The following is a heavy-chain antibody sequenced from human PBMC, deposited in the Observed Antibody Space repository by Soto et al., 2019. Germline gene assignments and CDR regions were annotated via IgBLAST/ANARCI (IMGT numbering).Heavy chain of an antibody. V-gene: IGHV4-4*02. CDR3: GRLGYYDSSDYDDY. D-gene: IGHD3-22*01. Sequence: SETLSLTCAVSAGSISSSNWWSWVRQPPGKGLEWIGEIYHSGSTNYNPSLKSRVTISVDKSKNQFSLKLSSVTAADTAVYYCGRLGYYDSSDYDDYWGQGTLVTVSS. CDR1: AGSISSSNW. J-gene: IGHJ4*02. CDR2: IYHSGST.